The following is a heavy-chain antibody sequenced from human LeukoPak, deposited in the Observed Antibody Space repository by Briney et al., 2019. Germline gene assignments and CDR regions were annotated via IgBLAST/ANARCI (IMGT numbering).Heavy chain of an antibody. Sequence: SQTLSLTCTVSGGSISSGSYYWNWIRQPAGKGLEWFGRIYTSGSTNYNPSLRSRVTISADTSNNQFSLKLSSLTAADTAVYYCARDADGYNGYYYYYYMGVWGKGTTVTVSS. CDR3: ARDADGYNGYYYYYYMGV. CDR2: IYTSGST. V-gene: IGHV4-61*02. J-gene: IGHJ6*03. CDR1: GGSISSGSYY. D-gene: IGHD5-24*01.